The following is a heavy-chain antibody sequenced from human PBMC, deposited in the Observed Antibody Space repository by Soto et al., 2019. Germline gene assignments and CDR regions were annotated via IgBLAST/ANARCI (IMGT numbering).Heavy chain of an antibody. CDR3: AKDRYCSSTSCYRPYWYFDL. CDR2: IWYDGSNK. D-gene: IGHD2-2*01. V-gene: IGHV3-33*06. Sequence: GGSLRLSCAASGFTFSSYGMHWVRQAPGKGLEWVAVIWYDGSNKYYADSVKGRFTISRDNSKNTLYLQMNSLRAEDTAVYYCAKDRYCSSTSCYRPYWYFDLWGRGTLVTVSS. J-gene: IGHJ2*01. CDR1: GFTFSSYG.